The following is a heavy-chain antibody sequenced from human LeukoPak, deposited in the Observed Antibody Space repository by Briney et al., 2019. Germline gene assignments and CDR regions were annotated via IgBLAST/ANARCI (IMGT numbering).Heavy chain of an antibody. CDR3: AHSLGRRKDYYYMDV. Sequence: SGPTLVNPTQTLTLTCAFSGFSLTTSGGGVAWIRQPPGKALEWLALLYWDGDSRYSLSLKNRLTITKDTSKNQVVLRMINMDPVDTATYFCAHSLGRRKDYYYMDVWGKGTTVTVSS. CDR2: LYWDGDS. D-gene: IGHD7-27*01. CDR1: GFSLTTSGGG. V-gene: IGHV2-5*02. J-gene: IGHJ6*03.